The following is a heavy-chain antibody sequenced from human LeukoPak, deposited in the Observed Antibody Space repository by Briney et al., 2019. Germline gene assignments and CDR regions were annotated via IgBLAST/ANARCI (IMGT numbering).Heavy chain of an antibody. D-gene: IGHD2-15*01. Sequence: GGSLRLSCAASGFTFSSYSMNWVRQAPGKGLEWVSSISSSSSYIYYADSVKGRFTISRDNAKNSLYLQMNSLRDEDTAVYYCARVGDIVVVVAATEAFDIWGQGTMVTVSS. CDR1: GFTFSSYS. J-gene: IGHJ3*02. CDR3: ARVGDIVVVVAATEAFDI. CDR2: ISSSSSYI. V-gene: IGHV3-21*01.